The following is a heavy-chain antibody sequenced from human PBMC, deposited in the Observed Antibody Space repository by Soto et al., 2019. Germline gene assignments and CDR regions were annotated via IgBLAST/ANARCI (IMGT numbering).Heavy chain of an antibody. V-gene: IGHV3-23*01. CDR2: IGGTDGDSDGVP. Sequence: VQLLESGGDSVQPGGSLRLSCVASGFILNNYAMSWVRQAPGKGLEWVSTIGGTDGDSDGVPWYEDSVKGGFTISRDSSANTLFLHMDNLRAEDSALYYCVKRGRNWGAFEFWGQGTRVVVSS. J-gene: IGHJ3*01. CDR1: GFILNNYA. CDR3: VKRGRNWGAFEF. D-gene: IGHD7-27*01.